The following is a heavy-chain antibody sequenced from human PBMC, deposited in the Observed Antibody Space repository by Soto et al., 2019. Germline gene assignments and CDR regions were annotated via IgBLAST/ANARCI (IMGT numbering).Heavy chain of an antibody. CDR3: ARGPSGDKVDS. D-gene: IGHD7-27*01. CDR2: IYKGGST. V-gene: IGHV4-30-4*01. Sequence: QVQLQESGPGLVKPSQTLSLTCTVSGGSISTVNYWWSWIRQSPDMGLEWIGNIYKGGSTYNNPSLESRVTMSVDTSKNQLSLTLSSVSAADTAVYYCARGPSGDKVDSWGQGTLVTVSS. CDR1: GGSISTVNYW. J-gene: IGHJ4*02.